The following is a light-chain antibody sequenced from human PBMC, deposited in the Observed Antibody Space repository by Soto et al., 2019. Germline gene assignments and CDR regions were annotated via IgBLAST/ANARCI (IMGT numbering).Light chain of an antibody. V-gene: IGKV1-39*01. CDR1: RSITNY. J-gene: IGKJ1*01. CDR3: QQSYSTPRT. Sequence: DIQMTQSPSSLSAFVGDRVTITCRASRSITNYLNWYQQKPGRAPKLLIYAASRLQGGVPSRFSGSGSGTDFTLTFSSLQPEDFATYYCQQSYSTPRTFGQGTKVEIK. CDR2: AAS.